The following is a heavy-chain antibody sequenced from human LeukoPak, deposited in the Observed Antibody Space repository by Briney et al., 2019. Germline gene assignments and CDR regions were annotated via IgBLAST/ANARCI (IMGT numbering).Heavy chain of an antibody. CDR1: GFTASSNY. D-gene: IGHD3-10*01. Sequence: GSLRLSCAASGFTASSNYMSWVRQAPGKGLEWVSVIYSGGSTYYADSVKGRFTISRDNSKNTLYLQMNSLRAEDTAVYYCAREIRWFGELHHLNWFDPWGQGTLVTVSS. V-gene: IGHV3-53*01. CDR2: IYSGGST. CDR3: AREIRWFGELHHLNWFDP. J-gene: IGHJ5*02.